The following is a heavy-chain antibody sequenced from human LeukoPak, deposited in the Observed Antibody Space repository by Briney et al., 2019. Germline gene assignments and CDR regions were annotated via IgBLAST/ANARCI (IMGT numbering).Heavy chain of an antibody. V-gene: IGHV1-18*01. CDR1: GYTFTSYG. D-gene: IGHD6-13*01. CDR3: ARSAAAAGIPDY. J-gene: IGHJ4*02. Sequence: ASVKVSCKASGYTFTSYGISWVRQAPGQGLEWMGWISAYNGNTNYAQKLQGRVTMTTDTSTSTAYMELRSLRSDDTAGYYCARSAAAAGIPDYWGQGTLVTVSS. CDR2: ISAYNGNT.